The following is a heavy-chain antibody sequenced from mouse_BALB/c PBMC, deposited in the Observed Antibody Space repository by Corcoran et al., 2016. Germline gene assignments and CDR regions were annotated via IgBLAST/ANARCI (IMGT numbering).Heavy chain of an antibody. CDR1: GYTFTDYY. D-gene: IGHD2-4*01. CDR2: IYPGSGNT. CDR3: ARFDYDGAWFAY. Sequence: QIQLQQSGPELVKPGASVKISCKASGYTFTDYYINWVKQKPGQGLEWIGWIYPGSGNTKYNEKFKGKATLTVDTSSSTAYMQLTSLTSEDTAVYFCARFDYDGAWFAYWGQGTLVTVSA. J-gene: IGHJ3*01. V-gene: IGHV1-84*02.